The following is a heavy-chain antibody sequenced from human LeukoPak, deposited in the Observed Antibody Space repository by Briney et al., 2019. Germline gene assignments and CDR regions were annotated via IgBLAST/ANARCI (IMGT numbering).Heavy chain of an antibody. CDR1: GFTFSSYS. CDR3: ACGYSLYYFDY. V-gene: IGHV3-21*04. J-gene: IGHJ4*02. Sequence: GGSLRLSCAASGFTFSSYSMNWVRQAPGKGLEWVSSISSSSSYIYYADSVKGRFTISRDNAKNSLYLQMNSLRAEDTALYHCACGYSLYYFDYWGQGTLVTVSS. D-gene: IGHD5-18*01. CDR2: ISSSSSYI.